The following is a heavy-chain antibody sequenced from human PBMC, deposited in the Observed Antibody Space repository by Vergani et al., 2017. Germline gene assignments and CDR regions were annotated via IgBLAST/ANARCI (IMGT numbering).Heavy chain of an antibody. CDR3: ARVGQLERYDAFDI. CDR2: ISYDGSNK. D-gene: IGHD1-1*01. J-gene: IGHJ3*02. V-gene: IGHV3-30-3*01. Sequence: QVQLVESGGGVVQPGRSLRLSCAASGFTFSSYAMHWVRQAPGKGLEWVAVISYDGSNKYYADSVKGRFTIYRDNSKNTLYLQMNSLRAEDTAVYYCARVGQLERYDAFDIWGQGTMVTVSS. CDR1: GFTFSSYA.